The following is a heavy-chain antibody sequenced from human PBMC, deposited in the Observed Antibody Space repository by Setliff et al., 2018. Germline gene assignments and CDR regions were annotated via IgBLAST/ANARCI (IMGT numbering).Heavy chain of an antibody. CDR3: ARDLDYGSGRIDMDV. Sequence: PGGSLRLSCAASGFTLSDHYIDWIRQAPGKGLEWVSYISSSGSTIYYADSVKGRFTISRDNAKNSLYLQMNSLRAEDTAVYYCARDLDYGSGRIDMDVWGKGTTVTVSS. V-gene: IGHV3-11*04. CDR2: ISSSGSTI. J-gene: IGHJ6*03. CDR1: GFTLSDHY. D-gene: IGHD3-10*01.